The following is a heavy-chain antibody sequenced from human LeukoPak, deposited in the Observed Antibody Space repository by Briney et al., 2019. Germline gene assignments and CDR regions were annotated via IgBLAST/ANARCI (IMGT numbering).Heavy chain of an antibody. D-gene: IGHD2-2*03. CDR2: ISAYNGNT. Sequence: GASVKVSCKASGYTFTSYGISWVRQAPGQGLEWMGWISAYNGNTNYAQKLQGRVTMTTDTSTSTAYMELRSLRSDDTAVYYCAREMDVVVVPAAMHYYYGMDVWGQGTTVTVSS. CDR3: AREMDVVVVPAAMHYYYGMDV. CDR1: GYTFTSYG. J-gene: IGHJ6*02. V-gene: IGHV1-18*01.